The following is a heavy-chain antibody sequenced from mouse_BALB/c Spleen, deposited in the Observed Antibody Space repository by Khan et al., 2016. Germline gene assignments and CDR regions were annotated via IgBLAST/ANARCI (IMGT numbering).Heavy chain of an antibody. D-gene: IGHD1-1*01. J-gene: IGHJ3*01. Sequence: QVQLQQPGAELVMPGASVKMSCKASGYTFTDYWMHWVKQRPGQGLEWIGAIDTSDSYTSYNQKFKGKATLTVEASSSTAYMQLSSLTSEDSAVDYCARGYYVSSSAWFAYWGQGTLVTVSA. CDR2: IDTSDSYT. CDR3: ARGYYVSSSAWFAY. CDR1: GYTFTDYW. V-gene: IGHV1-69*01.